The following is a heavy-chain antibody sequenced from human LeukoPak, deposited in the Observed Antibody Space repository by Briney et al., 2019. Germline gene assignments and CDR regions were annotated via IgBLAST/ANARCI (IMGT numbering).Heavy chain of an antibody. CDR2: IHFDRSNI. J-gene: IGHJ4*01. D-gene: IGHD1-1*01. V-gene: IGHV3-30*02. Sequence: GGSLRLSCAASGFDFSNYGMQWVRQAPAKGLEWVTFIHFDRSNIYYAEYVKGRFTMSRDNSRNMLYLQMNSLRAEDTAMYYCAKDNELGVNWNPFDYWGHGTLVTVSS. CDR1: GFDFSNYG. CDR3: AKDNELGVNWNPFDY.